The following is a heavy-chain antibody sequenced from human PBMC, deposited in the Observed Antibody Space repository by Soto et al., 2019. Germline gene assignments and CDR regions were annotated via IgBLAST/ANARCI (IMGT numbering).Heavy chain of an antibody. D-gene: IGHD3-9*01. Sequence: PGESLKISCKGSGYSFTSYWIGWVRQMPGKGLEWMGIIYPGDSDTRYSPSFQGQVTISADKSISTAYLQWSSLKASDTAMYYCARETAYVDSTPRIYGMDVWGQGTTVTVSS. J-gene: IGHJ6*02. CDR2: IYPGDSDT. CDR1: GYSFTSYW. V-gene: IGHV5-51*01. CDR3: ARETAYVDSTPRIYGMDV.